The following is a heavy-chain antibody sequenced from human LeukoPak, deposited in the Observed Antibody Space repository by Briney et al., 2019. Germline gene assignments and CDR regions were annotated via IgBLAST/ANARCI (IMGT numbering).Heavy chain of an antibody. CDR1: GYTFTSYG. V-gene: IGHV1-18*01. J-gene: IGHJ4*02. D-gene: IGHD3-3*01. CDR3: ARDYDFWSGYYKAALDY. CDR2: ISAYNGNT. Sequence: ASVKVSCTASGYTFTSYGISWVRQAPGQGLEWMGWISAYNGNTNYAQKLQGRVTMTTDTSTSTAYMELRSLRSDDTAVYYCARDYDFWSGYYKAALDYWGQGTLVTVSS.